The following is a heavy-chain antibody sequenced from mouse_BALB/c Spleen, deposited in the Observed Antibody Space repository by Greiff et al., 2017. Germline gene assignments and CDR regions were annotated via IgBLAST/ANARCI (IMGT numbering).Heavy chain of an antibody. D-gene: IGHD4-1*01. CDR3: ARGNRDEDFDY. Sequence: EVHLVESGPGLVKPSQSLSLTCTVTGYSITSDYAWNWIRQFPGNKLEWMGYISYSGSTSYNPSLKSRISITRDTSKNQFFLQLNSVTTEDTATYYCARGNRDEDFDYWGQGTTLTVSS. CDR2: ISYSGST. J-gene: IGHJ2*01. V-gene: IGHV3-2*02. CDR1: GYSITSDYA.